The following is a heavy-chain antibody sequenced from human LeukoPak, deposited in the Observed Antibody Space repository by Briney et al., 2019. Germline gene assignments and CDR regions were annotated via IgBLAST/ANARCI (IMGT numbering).Heavy chain of an antibody. J-gene: IGHJ4*02. CDR3: VTFDY. V-gene: IGHV3-30*04. Sequence: GGSLRLSCAASGFTFSSYAMHWVRQAPGKGLEWVAVISYDGSSKYYADSVKGRFTISSDNSKNTLYLQMNSLRAEDTAVYYCVTFDYWGQGTLVTVSS. CDR1: GFTFSSYA. CDR2: ISYDGSSK.